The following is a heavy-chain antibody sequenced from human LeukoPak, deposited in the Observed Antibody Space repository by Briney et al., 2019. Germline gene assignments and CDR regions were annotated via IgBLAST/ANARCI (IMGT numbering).Heavy chain of an antibody. CDR3: HRVAARPGGGDY. J-gene: IGHJ4*02. CDR1: GYTFTSYY. Sequence: ASVKVSCKASGYTFTSYYMHWVRQAPGQGLEWMGIINPSGGSTSYAQKFQGRVTMTRDTSTSTVYMELSSLRSEDTAVYYCHRVAARPGGGDYWGQGTLVTVSS. V-gene: IGHV1-46*01. D-gene: IGHD6-6*01. CDR2: INPSGGST.